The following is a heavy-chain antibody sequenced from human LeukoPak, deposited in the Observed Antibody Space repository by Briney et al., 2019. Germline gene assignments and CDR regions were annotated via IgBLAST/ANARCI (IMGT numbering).Heavy chain of an antibody. J-gene: IGHJ4*01. Sequence: GGSLRLSCAASGFTVSSNYMSWVRQAPGKGLVWVSRINSDGISTSYADSVKGRFTISRDNAKNTLYLQMNSLRAEDTAVYYCARDASSGSYYTDYFDYWGHGTLVTVSS. D-gene: IGHD1-26*01. CDR2: INSDGIST. V-gene: IGHV3-74*01. CDR3: ARDASSGSYYTDYFDY. CDR1: GFTVSSNY.